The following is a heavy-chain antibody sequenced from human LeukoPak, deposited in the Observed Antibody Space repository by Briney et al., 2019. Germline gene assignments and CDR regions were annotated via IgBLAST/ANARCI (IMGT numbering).Heavy chain of an antibody. Sequence: GGSLRLSCAASGFRFSNSWMYWVRQGPGKGPVWVSRMKTDGTRIEYADSVKGRFTISRDNAKNTLFLQMSSLRVEDTAVYYCARLFKYGSTCSMDVWGQGTTVIVSS. CDR2: MKTDGTRI. J-gene: IGHJ6*02. CDR3: ARLFKYGSTCSMDV. D-gene: IGHD2-2*01. V-gene: IGHV3-74*01. CDR1: GFRFSNSW.